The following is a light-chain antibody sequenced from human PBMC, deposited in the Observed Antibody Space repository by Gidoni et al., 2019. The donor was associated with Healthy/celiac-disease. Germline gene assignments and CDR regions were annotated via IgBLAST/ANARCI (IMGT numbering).Light chain of an antibody. CDR3: QQYNNWPPWT. J-gene: IGKJ1*01. Sequence: EIVMTQSPATLSLSPGESATLSCRASQRVSSNLARYQQKPGQPPRLLIYGASTRATGIPARLSGSGAGTEFTLTISSLQSEDVAVYYCQQYNNWPPWTFGQGTKVEIK. CDR2: GAS. V-gene: IGKV3-15*01. CDR1: QRVSSN.